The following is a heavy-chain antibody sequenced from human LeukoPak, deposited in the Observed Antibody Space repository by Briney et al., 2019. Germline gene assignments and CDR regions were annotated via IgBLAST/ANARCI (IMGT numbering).Heavy chain of an antibody. CDR3: ARDRGTTPGIYYGMDV. Sequence: QPGGSLRLSCVASGSSLSGFWIRWVRQAPGKGLEWVAAIKQDGSEKHYVDSVKGRTTISRDNAQNSLYLQINSLRVEDSAVYYCARDRGTTPGIYYGMDVWGKGTTVTVSS. J-gene: IGHJ6*04. CDR2: IKQDGSEK. D-gene: IGHD1-14*01. V-gene: IGHV3-7*03. CDR1: GSSLSGFW.